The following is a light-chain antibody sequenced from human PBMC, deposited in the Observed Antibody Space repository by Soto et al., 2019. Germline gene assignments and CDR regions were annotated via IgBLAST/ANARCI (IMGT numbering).Light chain of an antibody. CDR2: AAS. V-gene: IGKV1-39*01. CDR3: QQSYSTHIT. Sequence: DIQMTQSPSSLSASVGDRVTITCRASQSISSYLNWYQQKPGKAPKLLIYAASSLQSGVPSRFSGSGSGTDFTLTISSLQPEDFATYYCQQSYSTHITFGPATKVDIK. CDR1: QSISSY. J-gene: IGKJ3*01.